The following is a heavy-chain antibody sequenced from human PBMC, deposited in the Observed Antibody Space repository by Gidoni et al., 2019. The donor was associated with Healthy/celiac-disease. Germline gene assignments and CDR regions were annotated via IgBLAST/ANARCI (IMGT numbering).Heavy chain of an antibody. CDR1: GFTFSSYS. D-gene: IGHD3-22*01. Sequence: EVQLVESGVGLVKPGGSLRLSCAASGFTFSSYSMNWVRQAPGKGLEWVSSISSSSSYIYYADSVKGRFTISRDNAKNSLYLQMNSLRAEDTAVYYCARGDSSGYFLPYWGQGTLVTVSS. J-gene: IGHJ4*02. CDR2: ISSSSSYI. CDR3: ARGDSSGYFLPY. V-gene: IGHV3-21*01.